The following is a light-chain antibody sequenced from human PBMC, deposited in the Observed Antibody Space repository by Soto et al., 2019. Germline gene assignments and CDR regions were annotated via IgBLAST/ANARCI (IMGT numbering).Light chain of an antibody. CDR3: IQGQQNPIT. CDR2: LGS. CDR1: QSLLNTNGNNN. V-gene: IGKV2-28*01. Sequence: DIVMTQSPLSLPVTPGEAASISCRSSQSLLNTNGNNNLDWYLQKPGQSPQLLIYLGSNRASGVAETISGSGLGIDCTLTISRVEAYDVGVYSCIQGQQNPITFGQRTRLEIK. J-gene: IGKJ5*01.